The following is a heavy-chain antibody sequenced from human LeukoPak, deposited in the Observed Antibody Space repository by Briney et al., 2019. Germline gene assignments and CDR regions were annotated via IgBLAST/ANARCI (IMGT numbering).Heavy chain of an antibody. D-gene: IGHD6-13*01. CDR3: ARSSGSSWDPPDY. Sequence: SETLSLTCTVSGGSISSYYWSWIRQPPGKGLEWIGYIYYSGSTNYNPSLKGRVTISVDTSKNQFSLKLSSVTAADTAVYYCARSSGSSWDPPDYWGQGTLVTVSS. CDR2: IYYSGST. V-gene: IGHV4-59*01. CDR1: GGSISSYY. J-gene: IGHJ4*02.